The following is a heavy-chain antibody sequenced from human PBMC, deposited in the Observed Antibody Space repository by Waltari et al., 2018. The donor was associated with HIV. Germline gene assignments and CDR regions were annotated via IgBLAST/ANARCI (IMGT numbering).Heavy chain of an antibody. J-gene: IGHJ4*02. V-gene: IGHV3-74*01. CDR3: SRDTFGEYDY. CDR2: INIDGSRI. CDR1: GFSVSSDG. Sequence: EVQLVQSGGGLIKPGGSLRLSCAASGFSVSSDGMHWVRQTPGKGLVWVSRINIDGSRIDYADSVRGRFTISRDSAKNTLSLQMNSLTEEDTAVYYCSRDTFGEYDYWGQGTLVTVSS. D-gene: IGHD3-10*01.